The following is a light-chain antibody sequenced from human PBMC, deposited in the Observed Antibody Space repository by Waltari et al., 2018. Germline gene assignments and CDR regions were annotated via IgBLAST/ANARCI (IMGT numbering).Light chain of an antibody. CDR2: DVS. CDR1: DSAFGDYPY. Sequence: QSALTQPRSVSGSPGQSVTISCPGTDSAFGDYPYASWYQQRPGKVPTLILYDVSQRPSGVPDRFSGSKSGNTASLTISGLQPEDEADYYCCSYIGRFGTGTKVSVL. CDR3: CSYIGR. V-gene: IGLV2-11*01. J-gene: IGLJ1*01.